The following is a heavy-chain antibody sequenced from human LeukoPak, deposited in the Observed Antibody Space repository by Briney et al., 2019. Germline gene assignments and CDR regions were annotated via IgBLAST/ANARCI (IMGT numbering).Heavy chain of an antibody. CDR3: ARGLSIAVTIKALQH. CDR2: MNPNSGNT. CDR1: GYTFTSYD. J-gene: IGHJ1*01. Sequence: ASVKVSCKASGYTFTSYDINWVRQATGQGLEWMGWMNPNSGNTGYAQKFQGRVTMTRNTSISTAYMELSSLRSEDTAAYYCARGLSIAVTIKALQHWGQGTLVTVSS. D-gene: IGHD6-19*01. V-gene: IGHV1-8*01.